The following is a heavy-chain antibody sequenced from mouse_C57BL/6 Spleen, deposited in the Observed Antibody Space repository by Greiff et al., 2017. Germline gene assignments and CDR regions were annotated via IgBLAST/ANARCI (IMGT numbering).Heavy chain of an antibody. V-gene: IGHV1-50*01. Sequence: QVQLQQPGAELVKPGASVKLSCKASGYTFTSYWMQWVKQRPGQGLEWIGEIDPSDSYTNYNQKFKGKATLPVDTSSSTAYMQLSSLTSEDSAVYYCARYQYYFDYWGQGTTLTVSS. CDR1: GYTFTSYW. CDR2: IDPSDSYT. J-gene: IGHJ2*01. CDR3: ARYQYYFDY.